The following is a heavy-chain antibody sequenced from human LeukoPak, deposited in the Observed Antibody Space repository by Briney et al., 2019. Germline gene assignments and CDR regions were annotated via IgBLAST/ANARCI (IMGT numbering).Heavy chain of an antibody. D-gene: IGHD5-24*01. V-gene: IGHV3-7*01. J-gene: IGHJ4*02. Sequence: GGSLRLSCAASGFTFSSYWMSWVRQAPGKGLEWVANIKQDGSEKYYVDSVKGRFTISRDNAKNSLYLQMNSLRAEDTAVYYCARGLRWLQLPNFDYWAREPWSPSPQ. CDR2: IKQDGSEK. CDR1: GFTFSSYW. CDR3: ARGLRWLQLPNFDY.